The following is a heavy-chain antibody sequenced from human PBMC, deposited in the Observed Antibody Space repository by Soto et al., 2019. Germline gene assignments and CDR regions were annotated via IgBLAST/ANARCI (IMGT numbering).Heavy chain of an antibody. D-gene: IGHD2-15*01. J-gene: IGHJ4*02. Sequence: SETLSLTCTVSGGSISSYYWSWIRQPPGKGLEWIGYIYYSGSTNYNPSLKSRVTISVDTSKNQFSLKLSSVTAADTAVYYCARTYCSGGSCPVDYWGQGTLVTVSS. V-gene: IGHV4-59*01. CDR1: GGSISSYY. CDR3: ARTYCSGGSCPVDY. CDR2: IYYSGST.